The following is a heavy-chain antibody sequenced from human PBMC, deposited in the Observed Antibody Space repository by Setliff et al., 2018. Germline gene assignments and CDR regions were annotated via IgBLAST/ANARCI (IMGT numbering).Heavy chain of an antibody. J-gene: IGHJ1*01. Sequence: GSLRLSCAASGFDFKTHWMDWARQAPGKGLEWVANIKEDGSQRNYVDAVRGRFTVSRDNARNLLYLQMNSLRAEDTAVYYCARDHGSNWYDVGLPEKFQVWGQGTLVTVSS. D-gene: IGHD1-1*01. CDR1: GFDFKTHW. CDR3: ARDHGSNWYDVGLPEKFQV. CDR2: IKEDGSQR. V-gene: IGHV3-7*01.